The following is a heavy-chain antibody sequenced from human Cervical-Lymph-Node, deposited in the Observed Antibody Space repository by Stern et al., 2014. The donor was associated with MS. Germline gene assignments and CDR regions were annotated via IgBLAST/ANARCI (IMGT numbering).Heavy chain of an antibody. Sequence: VQLVESGAEVKKPGASVKVSCKASGNTFTSYYIHWVRQAPGQGLEWMGIINPSGGSTSYVQKFQGRVTMTRDTSTSTVYMELSVLRSEDTAVYYCARGTVTTSYYYQYGMDVWGQGTTVTVSS. V-gene: IGHV1-46*01. CDR2: INPSGGST. D-gene: IGHD4-17*01. J-gene: IGHJ6*02. CDR1: GNTFTSYY. CDR3: ARGTVTTSYYYQYGMDV.